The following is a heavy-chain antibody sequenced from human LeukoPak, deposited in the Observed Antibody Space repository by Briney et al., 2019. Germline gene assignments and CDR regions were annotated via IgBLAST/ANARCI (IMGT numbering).Heavy chain of an antibody. CDR3: ARVPDYYDSSGYSELGFFDC. Sequence: GASVKVSCKASGYTFTGYYMHWVRQAPGQGLEWMGWINPNSGGTNYAQKLQGRVTMTTDTSTSTAYMELRSLRSDDTAVYYCARVPDYYDSSGYSELGFFDCWGQGTLVTVSS. D-gene: IGHD3-22*01. V-gene: IGHV1-2*02. J-gene: IGHJ4*02. CDR1: GYTFTGYY. CDR2: INPNSGGT.